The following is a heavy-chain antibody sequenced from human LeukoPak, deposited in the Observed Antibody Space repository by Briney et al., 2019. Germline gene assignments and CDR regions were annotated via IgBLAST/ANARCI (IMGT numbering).Heavy chain of an antibody. J-gene: IGHJ5*02. Sequence: ASVKVSCKASGDTFTRYGISWVRQAPGQGLEWMGWISAYNGNTNYAQKLQGRVTMTTDTSTSTAYMELRSLRSDDTAVYYCARDRGYYYGSGSYPGSALNNWFDPWGQGTLVTVSS. CDR1: GDTFTRYG. D-gene: IGHD3-10*01. CDR3: ARDRGYYYGSGSYPGSALNNWFDP. CDR2: ISAYNGNT. V-gene: IGHV1-18*01.